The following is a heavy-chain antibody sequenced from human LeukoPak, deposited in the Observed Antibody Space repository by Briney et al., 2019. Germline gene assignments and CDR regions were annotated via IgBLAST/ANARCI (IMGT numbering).Heavy chain of an antibody. CDR2: INSDGRST. CDR3: ARGGESIIAVDF. V-gene: IGHV3-74*01. CDR1: GFTLSNYW. J-gene: IGHJ4*02. D-gene: IGHD6-13*01. Sequence: PGRSLRLSCEASGFTLSNYWMHWVRHAPGKGLGWVSSINSDGRSTRYADHVKGPFTISRDNSKNTLDLQIHKLRGEDTAVYYCARGGESIIAVDFWGQGTLVTVSS.